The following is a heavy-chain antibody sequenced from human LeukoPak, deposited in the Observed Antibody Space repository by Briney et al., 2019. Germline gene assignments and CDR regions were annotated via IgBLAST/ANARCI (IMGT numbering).Heavy chain of an antibody. CDR1: GFTFSTYA. J-gene: IGHJ4*02. CDR2: IKGGGGDP. V-gene: IGHV3-23*01. D-gene: IGHD1-14*01. CDR3: AKGGHDFNPFYR. Sequence: PGGSLRLSCAASGFTFSTYAMGWVRQAPGKGQEWVSSIKGGGGDPFYAESVKGLFTISRDNSKNTLFLQLHSLRAEDSAVYYYAKGGHDFNPFYRWGQGTLVTVSA.